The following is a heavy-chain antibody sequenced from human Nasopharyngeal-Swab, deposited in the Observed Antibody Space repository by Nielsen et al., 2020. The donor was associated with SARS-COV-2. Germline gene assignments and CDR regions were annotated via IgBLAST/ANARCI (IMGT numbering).Heavy chain of an antibody. V-gene: IGHV5-10-1*01. CDR3: ARQFRGYYDSSGPLSWFDP. Sequence: VRQMPGNGLVWMGRFDPSDSYTNYSPSFQGHVSISADKSISTAYLQWSSLKASDTAMYYCARQFRGYYDSSGPLSWFDPWGQGTLVTVSS. CDR2: FDPSDSYT. D-gene: IGHD3-22*01. J-gene: IGHJ5*02.